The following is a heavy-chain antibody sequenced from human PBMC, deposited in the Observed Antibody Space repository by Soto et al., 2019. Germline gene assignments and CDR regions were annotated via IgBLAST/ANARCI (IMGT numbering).Heavy chain of an antibody. CDR1: GGSISSGGYS. J-gene: IGHJ4*02. CDR2: IYESGIT. CDR3: ARAITGDFDPYIEY. D-gene: IGHD4-17*01. V-gene: IGHV4-30-2*01. Sequence: TLSLTCAGSGGSISSGGYSWTWIRQAPGKALVWIGYIYESGITNYNPSLRNRVTISVDRSKNQFSLNLTSVTGADTAVYYCARAITGDFDPYIEYWGQGTLVTGSS.